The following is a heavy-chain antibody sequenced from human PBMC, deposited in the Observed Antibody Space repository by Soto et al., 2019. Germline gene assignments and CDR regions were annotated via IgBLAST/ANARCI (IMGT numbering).Heavy chain of an antibody. J-gene: IGHJ3*02. CDR3: ARDEFVAARPNRDAFDI. CDR1: GFTFSSYG. Sequence: GGSLRLSCAASGFTFSSYGMHWVRQAPGKGLEWVAVIWYDGSNKYYADSVKGRFTISRDNSKNTLYLQMNSLRAEDTAVYYCARDEFVAARPNRDAFDIWGQGTMVTVSS. CDR2: IWYDGSNK. V-gene: IGHV3-33*01. D-gene: IGHD6-6*01.